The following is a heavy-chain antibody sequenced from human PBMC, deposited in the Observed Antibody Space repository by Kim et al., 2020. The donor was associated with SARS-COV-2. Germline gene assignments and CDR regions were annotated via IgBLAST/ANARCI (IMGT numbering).Heavy chain of an antibody. D-gene: IGHD2-15*01. CDR3: ARDFVVVVAAAYYYYYGMDV. Sequence: ASVKVSCKASGYTFTSYAMHWVRQAPGQRLEWMGWINAGNGNTKYSQKFQGRVTITRDTSASTAYMELSSLRSEDTAVYYCARDFVVVVAAAYYYYYGMDVWGQGTTVTVSS. CDR2: INAGNGNT. V-gene: IGHV1-3*01. CDR1: GYTFTSYA. J-gene: IGHJ6*02.